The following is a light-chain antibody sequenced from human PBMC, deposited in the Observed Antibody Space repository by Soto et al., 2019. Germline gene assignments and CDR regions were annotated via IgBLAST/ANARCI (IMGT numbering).Light chain of an antibody. V-gene: IGKV1-39*01. CDR2: AAS. J-gene: IGKJ1*01. CDR1: ENIARY. CDR3: KQSYSNPRT. Sequence: DIQMTQSPSSLSASVGDRVTITCRASENIARYLNWYQQRPGKAPELLISAASSLQSGVPSRFSGGGSGTDFTLTISSLQPEDFATYYCKQSYSNPRTFGQGTKVDIK.